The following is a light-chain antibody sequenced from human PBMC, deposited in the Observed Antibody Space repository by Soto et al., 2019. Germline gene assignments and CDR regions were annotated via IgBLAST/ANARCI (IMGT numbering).Light chain of an antibody. CDR1: QRVSTGY. Sequence: EIVLTQAPGTLYWSPGDGATLSCRASQRVSTGYLAWYQQKPGQAPRLLIYGASRRATGITDRFSGSGSGTGFTRSISRLEPEDFAVYWCQHYGNSPTFGQGTKVQI. V-gene: IGKV3-20*01. J-gene: IGKJ1*01. CDR3: QHYGNSPT. CDR2: GAS.